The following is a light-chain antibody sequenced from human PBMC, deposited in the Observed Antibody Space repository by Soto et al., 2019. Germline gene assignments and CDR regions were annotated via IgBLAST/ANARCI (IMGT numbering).Light chain of an antibody. Sequence: QSALTQPASVSGSPGQSITISCTGTSSVVGGYNYVSWYQQHPGEAPKLMIYDVSNRPSGVSNRFSGSKSGNTASLSISGLQAEDEADYYCSSYTSSNTLYVFGTGTRSPS. V-gene: IGLV2-14*03. CDR1: SSVVGGYNY. CDR3: SSYTSSNTLYV. J-gene: IGLJ1*01. CDR2: DVS.